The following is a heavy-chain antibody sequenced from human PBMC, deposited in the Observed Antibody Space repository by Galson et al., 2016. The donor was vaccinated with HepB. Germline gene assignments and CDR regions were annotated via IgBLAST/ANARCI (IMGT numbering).Heavy chain of an antibody. CDR2: IWYDGSNK. CDR1: EFTFSSYG. CDR3: ARNLRPPGYYGMDV. Sequence: SLRLSCAASEFTFSSYGMHWVRQAPGKGLEWVAVIWYDGSNKYYADSEKGRFTISRDNSKNTLYLQMNSLRAEDTAVYYCARNLRPPGYYGMDVWGQGTTVTVSS. D-gene: IGHD6-25*01. J-gene: IGHJ6*02. V-gene: IGHV3-33*01.